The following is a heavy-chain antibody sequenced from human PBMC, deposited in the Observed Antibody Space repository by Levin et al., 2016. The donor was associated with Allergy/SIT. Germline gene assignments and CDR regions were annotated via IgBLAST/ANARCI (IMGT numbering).Heavy chain of an antibody. CDR3: ARQADYYYGMDV. Sequence: VRQMPGKGLEWMGIIYPGDSDTRYSPSFQGQVTISADKSISTAYLQWSSLKASDTAMYYCARQADYYYGMDVWGQGTTVTVSS. D-gene: IGHD6-19*01. J-gene: IGHJ6*02. CDR2: IYPGDSDT. V-gene: IGHV5-51*01.